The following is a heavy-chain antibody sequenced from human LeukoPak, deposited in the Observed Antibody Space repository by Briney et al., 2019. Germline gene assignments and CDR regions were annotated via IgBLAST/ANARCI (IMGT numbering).Heavy chain of an antibody. J-gene: IGHJ4*02. D-gene: IGHD3-16*02. CDR2: INHSGGT. V-gene: IGHV4-34*01. Sequence: SETLSLTCAVYGGSFSGYYWSWIRQPPGKGLEWIGEINHSGGTNYNPSLKSRVTISVDTSKNQFSLKLSSVTAADTAVYYCARGLYDYVWGSYRLAYFDYWGQGTLVTVSS. CDR3: ARGLYDYVWGSYRLAYFDY. CDR1: GGSFSGYY.